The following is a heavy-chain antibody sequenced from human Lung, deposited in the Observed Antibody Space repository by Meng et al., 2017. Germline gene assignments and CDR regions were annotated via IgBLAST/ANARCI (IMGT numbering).Heavy chain of an antibody. Sequence: ERLQGAGPGLRRPSDTLSLTCTVSGDSVSRSGYYWSWLRQQAGKGLDWLGYVYSSSSNNYNPALSRCVAISLDTSKNPFYLQVSSGTAADTAVYSCARGGTEVNLDYWGPGTLVTVSS. CDR2: VYSSSSN. V-gene: IGHV4-61*08. D-gene: IGHD4-23*01. J-gene: IGHJ4*02. CDR3: ARGGTEVNLDY. CDR1: GDSVSRSGYY.